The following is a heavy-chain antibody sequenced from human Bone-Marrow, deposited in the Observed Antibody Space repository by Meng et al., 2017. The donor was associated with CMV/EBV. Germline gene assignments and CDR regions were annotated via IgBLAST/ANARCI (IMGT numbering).Heavy chain of an antibody. D-gene: IGHD3-10*01. J-gene: IGHJ4*02. CDR3: ARDGIYYGSGSYRGLFDY. CDR2: ISDYNGKT. V-gene: IGHV1-18*01. CDR1: TVTSDG. Sequence: TVTSDGISWGRQAPGQGLEWMGWISDYNGKTYYAQKFQGRVTMTTDTSTSTAYMELRSLRSDDTAVFYCARDGIYYGSGSYRGLFDYWGQGTLVTVSS.